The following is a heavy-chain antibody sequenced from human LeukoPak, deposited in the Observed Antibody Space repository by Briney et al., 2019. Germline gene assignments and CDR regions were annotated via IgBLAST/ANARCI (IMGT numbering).Heavy chain of an antibody. CDR3: ARGEYGSGSYHIDY. Sequence: GGSLRLSCVASGFTFSSYSMNWVRQAPGKGLEWVSYITSTSSSIYYADSVKGRVTVSRDNAKNSLYLQMNSLRAEDTAVYYCARGEYGSGSYHIDYWGQGTLVTVSS. CDR2: ITSTSSSI. CDR1: GFTFSSYS. D-gene: IGHD3-10*01. J-gene: IGHJ4*02. V-gene: IGHV3-48*01.